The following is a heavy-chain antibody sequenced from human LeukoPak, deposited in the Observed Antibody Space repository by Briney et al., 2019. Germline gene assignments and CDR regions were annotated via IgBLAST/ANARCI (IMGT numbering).Heavy chain of an antibody. D-gene: IGHD2-15*01. CDR1: GFTFKLYW. Sequence: GGSLRLSCAASGFTFKLYWMHWVRQVPGKAPVWVSRINDDGSDTRYADSVKGRFTISRDDATNMVFLQMNSLRPEDTAIYYCIRGGPSTWSWGQGTLVTVSS. CDR3: IRGGPSTWS. J-gene: IGHJ5*02. V-gene: IGHV3-74*01. CDR2: INDDGSDT.